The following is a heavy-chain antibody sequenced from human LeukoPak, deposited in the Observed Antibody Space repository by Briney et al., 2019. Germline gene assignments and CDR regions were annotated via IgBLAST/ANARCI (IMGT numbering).Heavy chain of an antibody. CDR2: IRYSGRT. V-gene: IGHV4-59*01. CDR3: ARLPDVSGWPFDY. J-gene: IGHJ4*02. D-gene: IGHD6-19*01. Sequence: SETLSPTGTASDDSISRDFWTWIRQPPGKGLEWIGYIRYSGRTEYNPSLKSRVTISIQTSKNQFSLKLTSVTAADTAIYYCARLPDVSGWPFDYWGQGILVTVSS. CDR1: DDSISRDF.